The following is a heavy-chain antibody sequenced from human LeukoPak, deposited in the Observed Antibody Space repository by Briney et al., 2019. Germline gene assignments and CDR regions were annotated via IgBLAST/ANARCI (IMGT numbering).Heavy chain of an antibody. V-gene: IGHV1-8*01. Sequence: GASVKVSCKASGYTFTSYDINWVRQATGQGLEWMGWMNPNSGNTGYAQKFQGRVTMTRNTSISTACMELSSLRSEDTAVYYCARGAVHDYTGYYYYGMDVWGQGTTVTVSS. CDR2: MNPNSGNT. D-gene: IGHD4-11*01. CDR1: GYTFTSYD. CDR3: ARGAVHDYTGYYYYGMDV. J-gene: IGHJ6*02.